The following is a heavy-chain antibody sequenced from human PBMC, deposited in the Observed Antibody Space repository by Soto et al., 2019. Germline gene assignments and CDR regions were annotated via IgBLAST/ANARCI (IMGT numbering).Heavy chain of an antibody. Sequence: QVQLVQSGAEVKKPGSSVKVSCKASGGTFSGYAISWVRQAPGQGLEWMGGIIPIFGTANYAQKFQGRVTITADKSTSTAYMELSSLRSEDTAVYYCARDPGVIVATTYYYYYGMDVWGQGTTVTVSS. V-gene: IGHV1-69*06. CDR1: GGTFSGYA. CDR2: IIPIFGTA. D-gene: IGHD5-12*01. J-gene: IGHJ6*02. CDR3: ARDPGVIVATTYYYYYGMDV.